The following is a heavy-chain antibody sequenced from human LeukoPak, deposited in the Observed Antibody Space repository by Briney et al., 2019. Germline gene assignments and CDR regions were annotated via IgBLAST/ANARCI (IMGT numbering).Heavy chain of an antibody. V-gene: IGHV3-48*02. D-gene: IGHD2-8*02. Sequence: PGGSLRLSCAASGFTFSSYSMNWVRQAPGKGLEWVSYISSSSTIYHADSVKGRFTISRDNAKNSLYLQMNSLRDEDTAVYYCARDHWSALDYWGQGTLVTVSS. J-gene: IGHJ4*02. CDR2: ISSSSTI. CDR3: ARDHWSALDY. CDR1: GFTFSSYS.